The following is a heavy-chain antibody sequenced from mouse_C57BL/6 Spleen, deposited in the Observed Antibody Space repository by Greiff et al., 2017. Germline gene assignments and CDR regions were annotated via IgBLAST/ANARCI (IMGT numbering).Heavy chain of an antibody. V-gene: IGHV5-6*01. D-gene: IGHD4-1*01. CDR2: ISSGGSYT. Sequence: EVQVVEPGGDLVKPGGSLKLSCAASGFTFSSYGMSWVRQTPDKRLEWVATISSGGSYTYYPDSVKGRFTISRDNAKSTLYLQMSSLKSEDTAMYYCAGHANWDVFAYWGQGTLVTVSA. CDR1: GFTFSSYG. CDR3: AGHANWDVFAY. J-gene: IGHJ3*01.